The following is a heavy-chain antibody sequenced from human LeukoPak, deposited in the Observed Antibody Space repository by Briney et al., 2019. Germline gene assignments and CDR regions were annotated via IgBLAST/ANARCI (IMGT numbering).Heavy chain of an antibody. CDR1: GGSLSSYY. Sequence: PSETLSLTCTVSGGSLSSYYWSWVRQPPGKGLEWIGYIYYSGSTNYNPSLKSRVTISVDTSKNQFSLKLSSVTAADTAVYYCARADRYCSGGSCYLDYWGQGTLATVSS. V-gene: IGHV4-59*01. J-gene: IGHJ4*02. CDR3: ARADRYCSGGSCYLDY. D-gene: IGHD2-15*01. CDR2: IYYSGST.